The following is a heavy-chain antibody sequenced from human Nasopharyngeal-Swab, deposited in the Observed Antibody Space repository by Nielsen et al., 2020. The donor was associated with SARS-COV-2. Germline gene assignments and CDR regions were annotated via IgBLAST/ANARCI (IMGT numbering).Heavy chain of an antibody. CDR1: GFTFDDYA. CDR3: AKLYRSGWYLGY. J-gene: IGHJ4*02. V-gene: IGHV3-9*01. CDR2: ISWNSGSI. D-gene: IGHD6-19*01. Sequence: SLKISCAASGFTFDDYAMHWVRQAPGKGLEWVSGISWNSGSIGYADSVKGRFTISRDNAKNSLYLQMNSLRAEDTALYYCAKLYRSGWYLGYWGQGTLVTVSS.